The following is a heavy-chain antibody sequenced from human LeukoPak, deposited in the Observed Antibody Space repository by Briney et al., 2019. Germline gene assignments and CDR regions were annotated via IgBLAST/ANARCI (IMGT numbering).Heavy chain of an antibody. J-gene: IGHJ3*02. V-gene: IGHV3-23*01. Sequence: PGGSLRLSCAASGFTFSGYAMSWVRQAPGKGLEWVSSISGSGGSTYYADSVRGRFTISRDNAKNSLYLQMNSLRAEDTAVYYCARLSDRVGAFDIWGQGTMVTVSS. CDR3: ARLSDRVGAFDI. CDR1: GFTFSGYA. D-gene: IGHD4/OR15-4a*01. CDR2: ISGSGGST.